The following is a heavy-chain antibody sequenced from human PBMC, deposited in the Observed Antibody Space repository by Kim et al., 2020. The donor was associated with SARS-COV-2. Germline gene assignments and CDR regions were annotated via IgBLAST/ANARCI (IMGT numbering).Heavy chain of an antibody. CDR2: IKPDGGDK. Sequence: GGSLRLSCAGSGFTFSGFWMSWARHSPGQGLQWVGTIKPDGGDKYYVDSVRDRFTISRDNAKESLYLQMNSLRAEDTAVYYCVRGGGLDGGYWGQGTLVSVSS. J-gene: IGHJ4*02. CDR3: VRGGGLDGGY. V-gene: IGHV3-7*01. CDR1: GFTFSGFW. D-gene: IGHD1-1*01.